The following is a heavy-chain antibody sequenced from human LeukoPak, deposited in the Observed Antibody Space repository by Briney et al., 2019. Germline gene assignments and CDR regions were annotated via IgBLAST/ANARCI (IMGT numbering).Heavy chain of an antibody. Sequence: GRSLRLSCAASGFTFSSYGMHWVRQAPGKGLEWVAVIWYGGSNKYYADSVKGRFTISRDNSKNTLYLQMNSLRAEDTAVYYCAKDLNRGSYPTYYFDYWGQGTLVTVSS. CDR3: AKDLNRGSYPTYYFDY. CDR1: GFTFSSYG. J-gene: IGHJ4*02. V-gene: IGHV3-30*18. CDR2: IWYGGSNK. D-gene: IGHD1-26*01.